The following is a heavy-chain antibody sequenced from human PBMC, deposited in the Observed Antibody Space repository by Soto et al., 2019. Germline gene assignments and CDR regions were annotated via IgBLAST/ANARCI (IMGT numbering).Heavy chain of an antibody. D-gene: IGHD3-16*01. V-gene: IGHV4-39*02. CDR1: GGSISSSSYY. J-gene: IGHJ4*02. CDR2: IYYSGTT. CDR3: AREALTFEDDY. Sequence: QLQLQESGPGLVKPSETLSLTCTVSGGSISSSSYYWGWIRQPPGKGQEWIGTIYYSGTTYYNPSLKSRVTISVDTSKNQFSLKLTSVTAADTAVYYCAREALTFEDDYWGQGTLVTVSS.